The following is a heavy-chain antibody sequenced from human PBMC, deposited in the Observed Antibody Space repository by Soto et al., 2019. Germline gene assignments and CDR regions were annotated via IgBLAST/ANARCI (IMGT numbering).Heavy chain of an antibody. CDR2: IWYDGSNK. CDR1: GFTFSSYG. V-gene: IGHV3-33*01. J-gene: IGHJ3*02. D-gene: IGHD3-22*01. CDR3: ARNDDSSGYYSGAFDI. Sequence: QVQLVESGGGVVQPGRSLRLSCAASGFTFSSYGMHWVRQAPGKGLEWVAVIWYDGSNKYYADSVKGRFTISRDNSKNTLYLEMNSLRAEDTAVYYWARNDDSSGYYSGAFDIWGQGTMVTVSS.